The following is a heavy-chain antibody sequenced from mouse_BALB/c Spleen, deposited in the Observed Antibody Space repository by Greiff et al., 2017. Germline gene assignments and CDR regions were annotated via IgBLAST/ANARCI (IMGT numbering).Heavy chain of an antibody. CDR1: GYTFTDYY. J-gene: IGHJ4*01. CDR2: IYPGSGNT. CDR3: ASSIDYDAGYYAMDY. V-gene: IGHV1-77*01. Sequence: VQLQQSGAELARPGASVKLSCKASGYTFTDYYINWVKQRTGQGLEWIGEIYPGSGNTYYHEKFKGKATLTADKSSSTAYMQLSSLTSEDSAVYFCASSIDYDAGYYAMDYWGQGTSVTVSS. D-gene: IGHD2-4*01.